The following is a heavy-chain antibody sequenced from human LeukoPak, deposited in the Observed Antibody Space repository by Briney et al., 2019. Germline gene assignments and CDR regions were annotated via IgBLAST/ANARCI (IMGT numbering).Heavy chain of an antibody. D-gene: IGHD3-22*01. Sequence: PSETLSLTCAVSGGSITSSNWWTWVRQPPGQGLEWIGEIYHTGSTNYNSSLKSRVTISVDKSKNQFSLNLSSVTAADTAVYYCAREDYYDSSGYYYWGQGTLVTVSS. CDR3: AREDYYDSSGYYY. J-gene: IGHJ4*02. V-gene: IGHV4-4*02. CDR2: IYHTGST. CDR1: GGSITSSNW.